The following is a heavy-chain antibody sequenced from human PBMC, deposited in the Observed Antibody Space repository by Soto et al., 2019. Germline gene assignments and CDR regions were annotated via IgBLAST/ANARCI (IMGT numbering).Heavy chain of an antibody. V-gene: IGHV3-48*03. CDR2: IHPAGQPI. D-gene: IGHD2-2*01. CDR3: ARRGST. J-gene: IGHJ3*01. Sequence: PGGSLRLSCEASGFTFSSSEMYWVRQAPGKGLEWVSYIHPAGQPIFFADSVKGRFTISRDNAKKSVYLQMNSLRAEDTAVYYCARRGSTWGQGTMVTVSS. CDR1: GFTFSSSE.